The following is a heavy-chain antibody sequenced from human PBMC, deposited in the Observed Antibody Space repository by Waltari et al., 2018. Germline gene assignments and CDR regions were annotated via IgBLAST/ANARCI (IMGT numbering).Heavy chain of an antibody. V-gene: IGHV3-7*04. D-gene: IGHD6-19*01. CDR3: ARGLAVAGTGY. CDR1: GFTLSTYS. CDR2: INQDGSEK. J-gene: IGHJ4*02. Sequence: EVQLVESGGGLVQPGGSLRLSCGASGFTLSTYSMSWVRQAPGEGLEWVATINQDGSEKYYVDSVKGRFTISRDNAKNSLFLQMNSLRVEDTAVYYCARGLAVAGTGYWGQGTLVTVSS.